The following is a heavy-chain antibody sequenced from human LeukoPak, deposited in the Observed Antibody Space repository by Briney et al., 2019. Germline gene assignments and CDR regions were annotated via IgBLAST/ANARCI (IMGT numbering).Heavy chain of an antibody. CDR2: IYYSGST. CDR1: GGSISTYY. Sequence: SETLSLTCTVSGGSISTYYWSWIRQPPGKGLEWIGYIYYSGSTHYNPSLKSRVTISVDTSKNQFSLKLTSVTAADTAVYYCARGYSSGRVDYWGQGTLVTVSS. CDR3: ARGYSSGRVDY. J-gene: IGHJ4*02. V-gene: IGHV4-59*01. D-gene: IGHD6-19*01.